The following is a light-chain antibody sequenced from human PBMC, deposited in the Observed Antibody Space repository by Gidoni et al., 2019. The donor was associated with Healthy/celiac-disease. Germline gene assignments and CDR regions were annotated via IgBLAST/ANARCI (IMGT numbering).Light chain of an antibody. V-gene: IGKV1-13*02. CDR1: QGISSA. CDR3: QQFNSYPPFT. CDR2: VAS. Sequence: AIQLTQSPSSLSASVGDRVTITCRASQGISSALAWYQQKPGTAPKPLIYVASSLESGVPSRFSGSGSGTDFPLTISSLQPEDFATYYCQQFNSYPPFTFGPGTKVDIK. J-gene: IGKJ3*01.